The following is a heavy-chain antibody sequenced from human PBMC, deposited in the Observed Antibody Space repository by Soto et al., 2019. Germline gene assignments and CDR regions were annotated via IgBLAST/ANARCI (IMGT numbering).Heavy chain of an antibody. CDR3: ARSMYSSSWWDSTNHGLDY. D-gene: IGHD6-13*01. Sequence: GQSLKISCKGSGYSFTSYCIGWVRQMPGKGLEWMGIIYPGDSDTRYSPSFQGPVTISADKSISTAYLQWSSLKASDTAMYYCARSMYSSSWWDSTNHGLDYWGQGTLVTVSS. CDR1: GYSFTSYC. V-gene: IGHV5-51*01. CDR2: IYPGDSDT. J-gene: IGHJ4*02.